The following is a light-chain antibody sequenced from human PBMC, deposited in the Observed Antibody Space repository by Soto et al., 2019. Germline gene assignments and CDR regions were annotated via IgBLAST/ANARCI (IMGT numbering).Light chain of an antibody. Sequence: QSVLTQPASVSGSPGQSITISCTGTSSDVGSYNYVSWYQQHPGKAPKLMIYDVSNRPSGVSDRFSGSKSGNTASLTISGLQAEDETDYYCSSYTSSGTVLFGGGTKLTVL. CDR1: SSDVGSYNY. CDR2: DVS. CDR3: SSYTSSGTVL. J-gene: IGLJ3*02. V-gene: IGLV2-14*01.